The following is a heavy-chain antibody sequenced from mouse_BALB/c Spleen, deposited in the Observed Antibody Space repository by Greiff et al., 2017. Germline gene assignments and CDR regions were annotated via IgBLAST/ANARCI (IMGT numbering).Heavy chain of an antibody. CDR3: AKDEYPHYYAMDY. CDR2: ISYDGSN. CDR1: GYSITSGYY. Sequence: EVQLQQSGPGLVKPSQSLSLTCSVTGYSITSGYYWNWIRQFPGNKLEWMGYISYDGSNNYNPSLKNRISITRDTSKNQFFLKLNSVTTEDTATYYSAKDEYPHYYAMDYWGQGTSVTVSS. V-gene: IGHV3-6*02. J-gene: IGHJ4*01. D-gene: IGHD5-1*01.